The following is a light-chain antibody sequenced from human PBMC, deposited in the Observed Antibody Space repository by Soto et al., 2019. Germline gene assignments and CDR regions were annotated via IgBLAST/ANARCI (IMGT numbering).Light chain of an antibody. CDR2: DAS. CDR3: QQRTDTPPWT. CDR1: QSIGLA. V-gene: IGKV3-11*01. Sequence: EIVLTQAPATLSLSPGERATLSCRASQSIGLAIAWYQHKPGQAPRLLIFDASQRATGIPARFRGSGSGTDFTLSISSLEPEDFAVYYCQQRTDTPPWTFGHGTKVESK. J-gene: IGKJ1*01.